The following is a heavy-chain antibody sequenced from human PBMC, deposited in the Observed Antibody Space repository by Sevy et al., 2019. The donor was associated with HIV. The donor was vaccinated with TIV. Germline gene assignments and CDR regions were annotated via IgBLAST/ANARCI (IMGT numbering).Heavy chain of an antibody. CDR1: GYNFIFYA. CDR3: AREVEGALKYFDS. Sequence: ASVKVSCKASGYNFIFYAVHWVRQAPGQSLEWMGWINPGNGITKYSQNFQGRVTITRDTSATSTYMELASLKSEDTSVYYCAREVEGALKYFDSWGQGTLVTVSS. D-gene: IGHD1-1*01. J-gene: IGHJ4*02. V-gene: IGHV1-3*01. CDR2: INPGNGIT.